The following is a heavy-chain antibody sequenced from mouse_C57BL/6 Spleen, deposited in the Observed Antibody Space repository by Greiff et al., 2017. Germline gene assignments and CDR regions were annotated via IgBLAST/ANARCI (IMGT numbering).Heavy chain of an antibody. CDR1: GFTFSSYG. V-gene: IGHV5-6*01. D-gene: IGHD1-1*01. CDR3: ARRDYGSSYGD. Sequence: EVQLQESGGDLVKPGGSLKLSCAASGFTFSSYGMSWVRQTPDKRLEWVATISSGGSYTYYPDSVKGRFTISRDNAKNTLYLQMSSLKSEDTAMYYCARRDYGSSYGDWGQGTTLTVAS. J-gene: IGHJ2*01. CDR2: ISSGGSYT.